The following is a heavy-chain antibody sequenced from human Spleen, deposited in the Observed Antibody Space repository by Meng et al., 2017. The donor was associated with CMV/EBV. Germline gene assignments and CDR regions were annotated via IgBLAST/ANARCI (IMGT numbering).Heavy chain of an antibody. CDR3: AKILGIAPYYYYGMDV. V-gene: IGHV3-23*03. CDR2: IYSGGSST. D-gene: IGHD2-21*01. Sequence: GESLKISCAASGFTFSSYWMDWVRQAPGKGLEWGLVIYSGGSSTYYADSVKGRFTISRDNSKNTLYLQMNSLRAEDTAVYYCAKILGIAPYYYYGMDVWGQGTTVTVSS. J-gene: IGHJ6*02. CDR1: GFTFSSYW.